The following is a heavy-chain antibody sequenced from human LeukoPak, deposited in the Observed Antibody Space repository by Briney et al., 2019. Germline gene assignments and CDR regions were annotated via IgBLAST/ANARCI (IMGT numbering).Heavy chain of an antibody. Sequence: ASVKVSCKASGYTFTGYYMHWVRQAPGQGLEWMGWINPNSGGTNYAQKFQGWVTMTRDTSISTDYMELSRLRSDDTAVYYCARDGGVVVPAAMGSLYGMDVWGKGTTVTVSS. V-gene: IGHV1-2*04. J-gene: IGHJ6*04. CDR2: INPNSGGT. D-gene: IGHD2-2*01. CDR1: GYTFTGYY. CDR3: ARDGGVVVPAAMGSLYGMDV.